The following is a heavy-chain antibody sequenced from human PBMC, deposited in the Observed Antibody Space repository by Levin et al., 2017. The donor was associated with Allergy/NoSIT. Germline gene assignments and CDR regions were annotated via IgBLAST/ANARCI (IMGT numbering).Heavy chain of an antibody. V-gene: IGHV4-59*01. Sequence: GSLRLSCSVSGGSISDDFWSWIRQPPGKGLEWIGYINYSGDTNYNPSLKSRVTMSLDTSKNHFSLKLRSVTAADTAVYYCAREGTYGSGRFFDYWGPGTLVTVSS. J-gene: IGHJ4*02. D-gene: IGHD3-10*01. CDR1: GGSISDDF. CDR2: INYSGDT. CDR3: AREGTYGSGRFFDY.